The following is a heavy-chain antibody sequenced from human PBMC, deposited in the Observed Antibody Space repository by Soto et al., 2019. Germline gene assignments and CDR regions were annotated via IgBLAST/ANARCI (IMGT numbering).Heavy chain of an antibody. D-gene: IGHD6-19*01. Sequence: SETLSLTCAVYGGSFSGYYWSWIRQPPGKGLEWIGEINHSGSTNYNPSLKSRVTISVDTSKNPFSLKLSSVTAADTAVYYCARGGLMGRSSGWNMGSYYFDYWGQGTLVTVSS. CDR1: GGSFSGYY. CDR3: ARGGLMGRSSGWNMGSYYFDY. CDR2: INHSGST. J-gene: IGHJ4*02. V-gene: IGHV4-34*01.